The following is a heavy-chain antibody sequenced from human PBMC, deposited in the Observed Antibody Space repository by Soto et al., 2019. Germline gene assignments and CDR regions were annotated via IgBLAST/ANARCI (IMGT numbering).Heavy chain of an antibody. CDR3: ARAQKWRQLSLNVFDL. D-gene: IGHD5-18*01. CDR1: GFTIENSV. Sequence: EVQLVESGGGLVQPGGSLRLSCVASGFTIENSVMHWVRQTPGKGLMWVSRITGAGDGTLYADSVQGRFTISRDNAKNTVYLHMTGLRVEETAVYYCARAQKWRQLSLNVFDLWGQGTTVTVPS. J-gene: IGHJ3*01. V-gene: IGHV3-74*01. CDR2: ITGAGDGT.